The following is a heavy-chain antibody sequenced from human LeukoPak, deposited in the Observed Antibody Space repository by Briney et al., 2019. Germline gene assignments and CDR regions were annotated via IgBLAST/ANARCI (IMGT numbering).Heavy chain of an antibody. Sequence: ASVKVSCKASGYIFTGYYMHWVRQAPGQGLEWMGRINPNSGGTNYAQKLQGRVTMTRDTSLSTAYMDLSRLTSDDTAVYYCARDWPGISLHFDLWGRGTLITVSS. D-gene: IGHD2-15*01. V-gene: IGHV1-2*06. J-gene: IGHJ2*01. CDR2: INPNSGGT. CDR3: ARDWPGISLHFDL. CDR1: GYIFTGYY.